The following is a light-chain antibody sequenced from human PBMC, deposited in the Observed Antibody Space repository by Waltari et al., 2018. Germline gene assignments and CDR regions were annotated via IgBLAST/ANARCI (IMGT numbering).Light chain of an antibody. CDR1: QSVSSY. CDR3: QQRSNWPPWT. CDR2: DAS. V-gene: IGKV3-11*01. J-gene: IGKJ1*01. Sequence: EIVLTQSPAPLSLSPGERATLPCTASQSVSSYLAWYQQKPGQAPRLLIYDASNWATGIPARFSGSGSGTDFTLTISSLEPEDFAVYYCQQRSNWPPWTFGQGTKVEIK.